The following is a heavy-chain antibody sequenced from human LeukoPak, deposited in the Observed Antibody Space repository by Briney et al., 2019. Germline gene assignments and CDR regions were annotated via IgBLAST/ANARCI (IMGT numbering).Heavy chain of an antibody. J-gene: IGHJ5*02. D-gene: IGHD2-2*01. Sequence: GGSLRLSCAASGFTLSYFDMNWVRQAPGKGLEWVSSISTSSRYIYYKDSVRGRFTISRDDAKNSLHLEMNSLRAEDTAVYYCARADCSSSTCYLRRSWFDPWGEGTLVTVSS. CDR1: GFTLSYFD. CDR2: ISTSSRYI. V-gene: IGHV3-21*01. CDR3: ARADCSSSTCYLRRSWFDP.